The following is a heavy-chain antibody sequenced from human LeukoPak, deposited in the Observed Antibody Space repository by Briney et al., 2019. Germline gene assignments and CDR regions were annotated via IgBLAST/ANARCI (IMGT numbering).Heavy chain of an antibody. V-gene: IGHV1-69*05. D-gene: IGHD5-12*01. CDR3: ARSQYSGYKDRAFDI. CDR1: GGTFSSYA. Sequence: SVKVSCKASGGTFSSYAISWVRQAPGQGLEWMGRIIPIFGTANYAQKFQGRVTITTDESTSTAYMELSSLRSEDTAVYYCARSQYSGYKDRAFDIWGQGSMVTVSS. CDR2: IIPIFGTA. J-gene: IGHJ3*02.